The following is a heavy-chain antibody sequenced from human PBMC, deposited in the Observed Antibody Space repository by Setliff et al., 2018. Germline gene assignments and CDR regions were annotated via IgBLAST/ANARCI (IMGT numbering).Heavy chain of an antibody. CDR1: GYIFTNYW. V-gene: IGHV5-51*01. CDR3: TRHEDRNKCTSSSCYSENDAFDV. J-gene: IGHJ3*01. D-gene: IGHD2-2*02. CDR2: IYPGDSDT. Sequence: HGESLKISCKASGYIFTNYWIGWVRQMPGKGLEWMGVIYPGDSDTRYSPSFQGQVTISADKSINTAYLQWSSLKATDTAIYYCTRHEDRNKCTSSSCYSENDAFDVWGQGAMVTVSS.